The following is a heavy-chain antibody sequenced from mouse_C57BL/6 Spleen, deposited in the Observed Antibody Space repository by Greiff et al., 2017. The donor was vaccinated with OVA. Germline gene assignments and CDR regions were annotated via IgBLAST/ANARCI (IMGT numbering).Heavy chain of an antibody. V-gene: IGHV1-64*01. CDR1: GYTFTSYW. CDR3: AFTTVVLYYCDY. D-gene: IGHD1-1*01. J-gene: IGHJ2*01. Sequence: QVQLQQPGAELVKPGASVKLSCKASGYTFTSYWMHWVKQRPGQGLEWIGMIHPNSGSTNYNEKFKSKATLTVDKSSSTAYMQLSSLTSEDSAVYYCAFTTVVLYYCDYWGQGTTLTVSA. CDR2: IHPNSGST.